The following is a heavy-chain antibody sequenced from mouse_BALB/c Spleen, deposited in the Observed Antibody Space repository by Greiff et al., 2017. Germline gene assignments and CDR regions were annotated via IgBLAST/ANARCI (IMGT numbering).Heavy chain of an antibody. CDR2: INPYNDGT. CDR1: GYTFTSYV. D-gene: IGHD2-4*01. CDR3: ARCYYDYDDAMDY. V-gene: IGHV1-14*01. Sequence: VHVKQSGPELVKPGASVKMSCKASGYTFTSYVMHWVKQKPGQGLEWIGYINPYNDGTKYNEKFKGKATLTSDKSSSTAYMELSSLTSEDSAVYYCARCYYDYDDAMDYWGQGTSVTVSS. J-gene: IGHJ4*01.